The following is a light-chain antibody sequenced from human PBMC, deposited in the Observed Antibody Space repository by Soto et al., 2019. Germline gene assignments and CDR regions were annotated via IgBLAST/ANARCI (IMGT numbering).Light chain of an antibody. CDR3: HQYNNWPRT. V-gene: IGKV3-15*01. J-gene: IGKJ3*01. CDR1: QSVSSN. CDR2: GAS. Sequence: EIVMTQSPATLSVSPGERTTLSCRASQSVSSNLAWYQQKPGQAPRLLLYGASTRATGITSRFSGSGSGTECTLTISSLQSEDFAVYYCHQYNNWPRTFGAGTKVDIK.